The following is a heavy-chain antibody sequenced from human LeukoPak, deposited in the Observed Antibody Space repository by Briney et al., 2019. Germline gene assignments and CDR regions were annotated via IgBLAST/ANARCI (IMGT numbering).Heavy chain of an antibody. Sequence: ASVKVSCKASGYTFTGYSIHWVRQAPGQGLEWMGWINPNSGDTNYAQKFQGRVTMTRDTSISTAYMDLSSLISDDTAVYYCARGGSSSGSYYYGVDAWGQGTTVTVSS. V-gene: IGHV1-2*02. CDR2: INPNSGDT. CDR1: GYTFTGYS. CDR3: ARGGSSSGSYYYGVDA. J-gene: IGHJ6*02. D-gene: IGHD3-10*01.